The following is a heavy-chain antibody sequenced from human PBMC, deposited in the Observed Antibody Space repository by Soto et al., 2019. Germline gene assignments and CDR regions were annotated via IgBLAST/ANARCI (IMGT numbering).Heavy chain of an antibody. J-gene: IGHJ4*02. CDR2: IYTSGTT. Sequence: TVSGGSINGYYWTWIRQPAGKGLEWIGRIYTSGTTSYNPSLKSRVTMSLDTSKNQFSLRLTSVTAADTAVYYCARDSVGISSPGVYWGRGTLVTVSS. CDR3: ARDSVGISSPGVY. V-gene: IGHV4-4*07. D-gene: IGHD1-26*01. CDR1: GGSINGYY.